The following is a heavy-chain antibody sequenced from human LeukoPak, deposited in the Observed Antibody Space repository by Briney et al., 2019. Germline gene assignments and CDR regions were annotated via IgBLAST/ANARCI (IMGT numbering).Heavy chain of an antibody. CDR1: GYTFTGHY. CDR2: INPNIGGP. D-gene: IGHD2-2*01. V-gene: IGHV1-2*02. CDR3: ARTKGYCTSTSWPGGMDF. Sequence: GASVKVSCKASGYTFTGHYMQWVRSAPGQGLEWMGWINPNIGGPNYAQKFQGRVIMTRDTSISTAYMELRRLTSDDTAVYYCARTKGYCTSTSWPGGMDFWGQGTTVTVS. J-gene: IGHJ6*02.